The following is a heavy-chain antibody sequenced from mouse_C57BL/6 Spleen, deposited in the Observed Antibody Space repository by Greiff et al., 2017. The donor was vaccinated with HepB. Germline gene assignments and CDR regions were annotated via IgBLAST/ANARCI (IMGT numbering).Heavy chain of an antibody. V-gene: IGHV1-69*01. J-gene: IGHJ4*01. D-gene: IGHD2-4*01. CDR1: GYTFTSYW. CDR2: IDPSDSYT. Sequence: VQLQQPGAELVMPGASVKLSCKASGYTFTSYWMHWVKQRPGQGLEWIGEIDPSDSYTNYNQKFKGKSTLTLDKSSSTAYMKLSSLTSEDSAVYYCARRRGLRGAMDYWGQGTSVTVSS. CDR3: ARRRGLRGAMDY.